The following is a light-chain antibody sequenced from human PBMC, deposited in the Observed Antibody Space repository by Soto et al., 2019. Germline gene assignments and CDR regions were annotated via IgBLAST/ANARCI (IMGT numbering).Light chain of an antibody. V-gene: IGLV3-1*01. CDR3: QAWDSSTVV. Sequence: SYELTQPPSVSVSPGQTASITCSGDKLGDKYVCWYQQKPGQSPVLVIYQDTKRPSGIPERFSGSNSGNTATLTISGTQSMDEADYYCQAWDSSTVVFGGGTKVTVL. CDR1: KLGDKY. CDR2: QDT. J-gene: IGLJ2*01.